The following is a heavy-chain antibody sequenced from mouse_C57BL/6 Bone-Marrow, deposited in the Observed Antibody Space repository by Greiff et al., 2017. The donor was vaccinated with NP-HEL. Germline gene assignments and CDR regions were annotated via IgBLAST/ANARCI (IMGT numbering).Heavy chain of an antibody. V-gene: IGHV1-69*01. D-gene: IGHD2-5*01. CDR3: ARGGSNYVAY. CDR1: GYTFTSYW. Sequence: QVQLQQPGAELVMPGASVKLSCKASGYTFTSYWMHWVKQRPGQGLEWIGEIDPSDSYTNYNQKLKGKSTLTVDKSSSTAYMQLSSLTSEDSAVYSCARGGSNYVAYWGQGTLVTVSA. J-gene: IGHJ3*01. CDR2: IDPSDSYT.